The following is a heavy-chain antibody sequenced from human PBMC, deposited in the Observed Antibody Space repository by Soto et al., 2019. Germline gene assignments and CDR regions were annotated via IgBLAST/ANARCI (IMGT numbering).Heavy chain of an antibody. Sequence: QGQLLQSGDEVKTPGASVRVSCRASGYPFTSYGISWVRPAPGQGLEWVAWISAYNGKRDTAEKLQGRVTMTLDTATDTAHMELGDLTSADTAVYYCARGRIVASIHDAFEIWGQGTKVTVSS. J-gene: IGHJ3*02. CDR1: GYPFTSYG. V-gene: IGHV1-18*01. D-gene: IGHD1-26*01. CDR2: ISAYNGKR. CDR3: ARGRIVASIHDAFEI.